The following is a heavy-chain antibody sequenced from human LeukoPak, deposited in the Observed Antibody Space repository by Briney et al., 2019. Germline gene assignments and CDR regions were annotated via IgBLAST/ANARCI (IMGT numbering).Heavy chain of an antibody. CDR2: ISGSGGST. J-gene: IGHJ4*02. CDR3: AKESAGYSYGSYFDY. CDR1: GFTFSSYS. D-gene: IGHD5-18*01. Sequence: PVGSLRLSCAASGFTFSSYSMNWVRQAPGKGLKWVSAISGSGGSTYYADSVKGRFTISRDNSKNTLYLQMNSLRAEDTAVYYCAKESAGYSYGSYFDYWGQGTLVTVS. V-gene: IGHV3-23*01.